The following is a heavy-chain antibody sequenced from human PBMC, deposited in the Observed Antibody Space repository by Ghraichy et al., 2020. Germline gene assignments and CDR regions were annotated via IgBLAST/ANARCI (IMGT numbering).Heavy chain of an antibody. Sequence: ETLSLTCAASGFTFDDYTMHWVRQAPGKGLEWVSLISWDGGSTYYADSVQGRFTISRDNSKNSLYLQMNSLRTEDTALYYCAKEFTRDYVYYFYDWGQGTLVTVSS. J-gene: IGHJ4*02. CDR1: GFTFDDYT. V-gene: IGHV3-43*01. CDR2: ISWDGGST. CDR3: AKEFTRDYVYYFYD. D-gene: IGHD3-16*01.